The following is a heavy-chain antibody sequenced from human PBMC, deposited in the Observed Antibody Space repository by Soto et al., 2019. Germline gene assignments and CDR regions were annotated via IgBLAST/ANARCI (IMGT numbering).Heavy chain of an antibody. V-gene: IGHV4-38-2*02. D-gene: IGHD2-15*01. CDR3: ARDGGHGNNY. J-gene: IGHJ4*02. CDR2: IYHSGST. Sequence: SETLSLTCAVSGYSISSGYYWGWIRQPPGEGLDWIATIYHSGSTFYNPSLKSRVTISVDKSKNQFSLKLTSVTAADTAVYYCARDGGHGNNYWGQGTLVTVSS. CDR1: GYSISSGYY.